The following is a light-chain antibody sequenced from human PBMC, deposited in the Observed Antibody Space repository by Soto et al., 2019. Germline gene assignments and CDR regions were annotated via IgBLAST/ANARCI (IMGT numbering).Light chain of an antibody. J-gene: IGLJ3*02. CDR2: GNS. Sequence: CAGSSSNIGAGYDVHWYQQLPGTAPKLLIYGNSNRPSGVPDRFSGSKSGTSASLAITGLQAEDEADYYCQSYDSSLSGWVFGGGTKLTVL. V-gene: IGLV1-40*01. CDR1: SSNIGAGYD. CDR3: QSYDSSLSGWV.